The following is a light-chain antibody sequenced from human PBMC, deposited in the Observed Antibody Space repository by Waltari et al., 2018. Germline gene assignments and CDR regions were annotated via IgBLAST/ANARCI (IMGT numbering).Light chain of an antibody. CDR1: SSNIGAGYD. CDR2: GNS. CDR3: QPYDSSLSGHV. V-gene: IGLV1-40*01. J-gene: IGLJ1*01. Sequence: QSVLTQPPSVSGAPGQRVTISFTGSSSNIGAGYDVPWYQQLPGTAPKLLIYGNSNRPSGVPDRFSGSKSGTSASLAITGLQAEDEADYYCQPYDSSLSGHVFGTGTKVTVL.